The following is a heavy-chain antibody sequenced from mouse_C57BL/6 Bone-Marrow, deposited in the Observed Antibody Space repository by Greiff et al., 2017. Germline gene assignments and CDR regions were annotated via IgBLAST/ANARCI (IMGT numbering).Heavy chain of an antibody. V-gene: IGHV1-69*01. Sequence: QVQLQQPGAELVMPGASVKLSCKASGYTFTSYWMHWVKQRPGPGLEWIGEIDPSDSYTNYNQKFKGKSTLTVDKSSSTAYMQLSSLTSEDSAVYYCAPYDYDGGFAYWGQGTLVTVSA. CDR3: APYDYDGGFAY. CDR2: IDPSDSYT. D-gene: IGHD2-4*01. CDR1: GYTFTSYW. J-gene: IGHJ3*01.